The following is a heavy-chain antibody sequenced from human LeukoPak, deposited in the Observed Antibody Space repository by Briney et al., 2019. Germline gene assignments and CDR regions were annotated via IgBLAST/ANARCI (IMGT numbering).Heavy chain of an antibody. CDR1: GGSISSYY. Sequence: SETLSLTCTVSGGSISSYYWSWIRQPPGKGLEWIGYIYYSGSTNYNPSLESRVTISVDTSKNQFSLKLSSVTAADTAVYYCARARVAAGTNWFDPWGQGTLVTVSS. CDR2: IYYSGST. V-gene: IGHV4-59*01. J-gene: IGHJ5*02. CDR3: ARARVAAGTNWFDP. D-gene: IGHD6-13*01.